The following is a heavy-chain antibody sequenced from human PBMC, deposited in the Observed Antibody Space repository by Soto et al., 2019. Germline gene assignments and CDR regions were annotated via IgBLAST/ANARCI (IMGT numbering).Heavy chain of an antibody. V-gene: IGHV4-59*08. Sequence: SETLSLTCTVSGGSISSYYWSWIRQPPGKGLEWIGYIYYSGSTNYNPSLKSRVTISVDTSKNQFSLKLSSVTAADTAVYYCARHVPLSGAWFDPWGQGTLVTVSS. CDR3: ARHVPLSGAWFDP. D-gene: IGHD1-26*01. CDR1: GGSISSYY. J-gene: IGHJ5*02. CDR2: IYYSGST.